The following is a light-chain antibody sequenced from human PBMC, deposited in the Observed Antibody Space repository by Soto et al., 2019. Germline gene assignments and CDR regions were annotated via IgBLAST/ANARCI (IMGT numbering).Light chain of an antibody. CDR2: SDD. J-gene: IGLJ2*01. CDR1: SSNIGSNT. V-gene: IGLV1-44*01. CDR3: AAWDDSLNGHVV. Sequence: QSVLTQPPSVSGTPGQRVTISCSGSSSNIGSNTVNWYQQLPGTAPKVLIYSDDQRPSGVPDRFSGSRSGTSASLAITGLXXXXXXXXYCAAWDDSLNGHVVFGGGSKLTVL.